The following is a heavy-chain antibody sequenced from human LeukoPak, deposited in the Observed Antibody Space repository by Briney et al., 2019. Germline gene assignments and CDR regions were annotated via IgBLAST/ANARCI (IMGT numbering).Heavy chain of an antibody. V-gene: IGHV3-7*03. Sequence: GGSLRLSCAASGFTVSSYWMSWVRQAPGKGLEWVANIKQDGSEKYYVDSVKGRFTISRDNAKNSLYLQMNSLRAEDTAVYYCARGRRMARYCSGGSCYFDYWGQGTLVTVSS. CDR3: ARGRRMARYCSGGSCYFDY. CDR2: IKQDGSEK. CDR1: GFTVSSYW. J-gene: IGHJ4*02. D-gene: IGHD2-15*01.